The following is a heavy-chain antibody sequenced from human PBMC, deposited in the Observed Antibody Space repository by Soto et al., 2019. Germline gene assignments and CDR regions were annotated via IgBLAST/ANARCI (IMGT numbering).Heavy chain of an antibody. CDR2: ISPYSGNT. CDR1: GYTFSRFG. D-gene: IGHD2-2*01. V-gene: IGHV1-18*04. Sequence: QVELVQSGGEIRKPGATVTVSCKTAGYTFSRFGITWLRQAPGQGLEWMGWISPYSGNTKYAQKFQGRVTITSDKSTNTVYMDLRGLRSDGTATYYCAKPHTSESCRFDPWGQGTLVTVSS. CDR3: AKPHTSESCRFDP. J-gene: IGHJ5*02.